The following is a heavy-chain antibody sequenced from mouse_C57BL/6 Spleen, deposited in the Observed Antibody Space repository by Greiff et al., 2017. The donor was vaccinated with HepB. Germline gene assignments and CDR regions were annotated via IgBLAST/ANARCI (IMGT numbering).Heavy chain of an antibody. V-gene: IGHV5-16*01. CDR3: ARTYDYGNAMDY. J-gene: IGHJ4*01. CDR2: INYDGSST. D-gene: IGHD2-4*01. CDR1: GFTFSDYY. Sequence: EVQVVESEGGLVQPGSSMKLSCTASGFTFSDYYMAWVRQVPEKGLEWVANINYDGSSTYYLDSLKSRFIISRDNAKNILYLQMSSLKSEDTATYYCARTYDYGNAMDYWGQGTSVTVSS.